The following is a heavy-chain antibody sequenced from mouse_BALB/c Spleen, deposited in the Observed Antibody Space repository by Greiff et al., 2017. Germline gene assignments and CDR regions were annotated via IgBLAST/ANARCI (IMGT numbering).Heavy chain of an antibody. CDR3: AREGVQFAY. V-gene: IGHV5-9-4*01. CDR1: GFTFSSYA. Sequence: EVQLVESGGGLVKPGGSLKLSCAASGFTFSSYAMSWVRQSPEKRLEWVAEISSGGSYTYYPDTVTGRFTISRDNAKNTLYLEMSSLRSEDTAMYYCAREGVQFAYWGQGGLVTVSA. J-gene: IGHJ3*01. CDR2: ISSGGSYT.